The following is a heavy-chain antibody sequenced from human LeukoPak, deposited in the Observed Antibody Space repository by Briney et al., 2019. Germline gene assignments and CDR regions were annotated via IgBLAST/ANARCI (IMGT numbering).Heavy chain of an antibody. CDR1: GGSIGSTSYY. CDR2: VYSSGNT. D-gene: IGHD5-24*01. CDR3: ARVQRKDGWFDY. J-gene: IGHJ4*02. Sequence: SETLSLTCTVSGGSIGSTSYYWSWIRQPAGKGLEWIGRVYSSGNTNYNPSLKSRVTISLDTSKNQFSLKLSSVTAADSALYYCARVQRKDGWFDYWGQRTLVTVSS. V-gene: IGHV4-61*02.